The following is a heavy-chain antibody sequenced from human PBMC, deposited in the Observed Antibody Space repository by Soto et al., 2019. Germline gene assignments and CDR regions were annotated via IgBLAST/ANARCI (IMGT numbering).Heavy chain of an antibody. Sequence: KSSETLSLTCAVYGGSFSGHYWTWIRQPPGKGLEWIGEINHSGTINFNPSLKSRLTISLDTSKKHFSLKLSSVTDADTAAYYCARADRTLVTSYSLDVWGQGTTVTVSS. D-gene: IGHD2-21*02. J-gene: IGHJ6*02. CDR1: GGSFSGHY. V-gene: IGHV4-34*01. CDR2: INHSGTI. CDR3: ARADRTLVTSYSLDV.